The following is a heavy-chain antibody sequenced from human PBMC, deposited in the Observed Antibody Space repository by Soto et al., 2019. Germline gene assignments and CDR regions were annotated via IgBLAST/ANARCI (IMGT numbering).Heavy chain of an antibody. CDR2: IYYSGSS. Sequence: SETLSLTCTVSGGPISGYYWRWIRQPPGKGLEWVGYIYYSGSSNYNPSLKSRVTIPLDTYKNQFSLRLRSVTAADTAVYYCARAHYDSSGYYYFDYWGQGTLVTVSS. CDR3: ARAHYDSSGYYYFDY. D-gene: IGHD3-22*01. V-gene: IGHV4-59*01. J-gene: IGHJ4*02. CDR1: GGPISGYY.